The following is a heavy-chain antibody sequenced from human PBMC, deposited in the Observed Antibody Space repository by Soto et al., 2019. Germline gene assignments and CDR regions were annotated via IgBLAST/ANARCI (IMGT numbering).Heavy chain of an antibody. CDR1: GFTFSSYA. Sequence: GGSLRLSCAASGFTFSSYAMHWVRQAPGKGLEWVAVISYDGSNKYYADSVKGRFTISRDNSKNTLYLQMNSLRAEDTAVYYCARRYLGYSYGYYYGMDVWGQGTTVTVSS. CDR3: ARRYLGYSYGYYYGMDV. D-gene: IGHD5-18*01. V-gene: IGHV3-30-3*01. J-gene: IGHJ6*02. CDR2: ISYDGSNK.